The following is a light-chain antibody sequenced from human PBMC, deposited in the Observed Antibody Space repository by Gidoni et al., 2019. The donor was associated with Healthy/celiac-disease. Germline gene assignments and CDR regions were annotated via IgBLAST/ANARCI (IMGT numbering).Light chain of an antibody. J-gene: IGKJ4*01. Sequence: IVLPQSPATLTLSPGERATLSCRASQMVSSYLACYQQKPGQAPRLLIYDASNRATGIPARFSGSGSGTDFTLTISSLEPEDFAVYYCQQRSNWPPLTFGGGTKVEIK. CDR3: QQRSNWPPLT. CDR2: DAS. V-gene: IGKV3-11*01. CDR1: QMVSSY.